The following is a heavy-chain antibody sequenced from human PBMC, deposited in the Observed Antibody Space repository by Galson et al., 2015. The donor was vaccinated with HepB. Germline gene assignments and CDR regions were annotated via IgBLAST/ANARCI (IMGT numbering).Heavy chain of an antibody. CDR2: MYPGDSDT. J-gene: IGHJ3*01. CDR1: GYGYTSYW. D-gene: IGHD5-12*01. Sequence: QSGAEVKKPAESLKISCQSFGYGYTSYWIGWVRQMPGKGLEWMGIMYPGDSDTRYNPSFQGQVTMSADKSINTAYLQWNSLKASDTAMYYCASLVGSTQSLDVWGQRTMVTVSS. V-gene: IGHV5-51*01. CDR3: ASLVGSTQSLDV.